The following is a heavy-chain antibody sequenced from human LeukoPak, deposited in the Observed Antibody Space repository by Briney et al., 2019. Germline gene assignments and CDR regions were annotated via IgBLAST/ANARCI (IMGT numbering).Heavy chain of an antibody. CDR1: GGTFRSYA. D-gene: IGHD3-10*01. J-gene: IGHJ5*02. V-gene: IGHV1-69*13. CDR2: IIPIFGTA. Sequence: EASVKVSCKASGGTFRSYAISWVRQPPAQGLEWMGGIIPIFGTANYAQKFQGRLTITADESTSTAYMELSSLRSEDTAVYYCARISGSSRGFDPWGQGTLVTVSS. CDR3: ARISGSSRGFDP.